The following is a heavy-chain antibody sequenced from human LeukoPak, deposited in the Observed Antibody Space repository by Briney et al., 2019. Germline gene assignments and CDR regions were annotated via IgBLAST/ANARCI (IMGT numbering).Heavy chain of an antibody. J-gene: IGHJ2*01. CDR1: GFTFSSYW. CDR2: MKQDGGEI. CDR3: ARDVHYDSSGFYRGGFDL. V-gene: IGHV3-7*01. Sequence: GGSLRLSCEASGFTFSSYWMSWVRQAPGKGLEWVANMKQDGGEIYYVGFVKGRFTISRDNARNSLYLQMNSLRAEDTAVYSCARDVHYDSSGFYRGGFDLWGRGTLVTVSS. D-gene: IGHD3-22*01.